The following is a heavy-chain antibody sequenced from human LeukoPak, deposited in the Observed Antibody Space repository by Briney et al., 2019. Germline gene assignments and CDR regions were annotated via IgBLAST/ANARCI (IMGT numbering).Heavy chain of an antibody. V-gene: IGHV3-9*01. Sequence: GRSLRLSCAASGFTFDDYAMHWVRHAPGKGLEWVSGISWNSGSIGYADSVKGRFTISRDNAKNSLYLQMNSLRAEDTALYYCAKDNIAAASKPYYFDYWGQGTLVTVSS. D-gene: IGHD6-13*01. CDR1: GFTFDDYA. CDR3: AKDNIAAASKPYYFDY. J-gene: IGHJ4*02. CDR2: ISWNSGSI.